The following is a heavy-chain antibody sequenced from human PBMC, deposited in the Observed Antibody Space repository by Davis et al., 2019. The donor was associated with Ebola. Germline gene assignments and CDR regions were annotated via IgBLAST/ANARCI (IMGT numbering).Heavy chain of an antibody. V-gene: IGHV6-1*01. CDR1: GNNVSGSGTA. CDR3: ARGFLRDGFDI. Sequence: HSQTPSLPCVIPGNNVSGSGTAWNWLRQSPSRGLEWLGRTYYNSKWYIDYAVSVKSRSTINPDTSRNHFSLQLNSLTPENTAVYYCARGFLRDGFDIWGQWTMITVSS. D-gene: IGHD3-3*01. J-gene: IGHJ3*02. CDR2: TYYNSKWYI.